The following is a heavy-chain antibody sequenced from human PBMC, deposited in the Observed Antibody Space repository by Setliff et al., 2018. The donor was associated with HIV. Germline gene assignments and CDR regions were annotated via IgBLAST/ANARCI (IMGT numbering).Heavy chain of an antibody. CDR3: ARWHPPYGFWEEDY. CDR2: ISSSSSYI. V-gene: IGHV3-21*01. CDR1: GFPFSNYA. D-gene: IGHD3-10*01. Sequence: PGGSLRLSCVASGFPFSNYAMSWVRQAPGKGLEWVSFISSSSSYIYYADSVKGRFTISRDNAKNSLYLQMNSLRAEDTAVYYCARWHPPYGFWEEDYWGQGTLVTVSS. J-gene: IGHJ4*02.